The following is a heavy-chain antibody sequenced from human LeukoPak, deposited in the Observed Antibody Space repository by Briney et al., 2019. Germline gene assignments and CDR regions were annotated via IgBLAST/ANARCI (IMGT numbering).Heavy chain of an antibody. CDR3: ARDLGGAHAYGMDV. V-gene: IGHV3-30-3*01. CDR1: GFTFSSYA. Sequence: GGSLRLSCAASGFTFSSYAMHWVRQAPGKGLEWVAVISYDGSNKYYADSVKGRFTISRDNSKSTLYLQMNSLRAEDTAVYYCARDLGGAHAYGMDVWGQGTTVTVSS. CDR2: ISYDGSNK. J-gene: IGHJ6*02.